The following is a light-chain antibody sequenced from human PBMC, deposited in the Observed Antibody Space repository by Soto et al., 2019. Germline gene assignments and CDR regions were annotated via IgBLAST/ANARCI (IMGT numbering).Light chain of an antibody. Sequence: QSALTQPASVSGSPGQSITISCTGTSSDVGGYNHVSWYQQHPGKAPKLMIYEGSKRPSGVSNRFSGSKSGNTASLTISGLQADDEADYYCCSYAGSSTDVVFGGGTKLTVL. CDR2: EGS. J-gene: IGLJ2*01. V-gene: IGLV2-23*01. CDR1: SSDVGGYNH. CDR3: CSYAGSSTDVV.